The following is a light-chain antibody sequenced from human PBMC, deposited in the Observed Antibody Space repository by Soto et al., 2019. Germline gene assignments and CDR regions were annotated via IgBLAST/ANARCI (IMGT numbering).Light chain of an antibody. Sequence: QSALTQPPSASGSPGQSVTISCTGTSSDVGGYNYVSWYRQHPGKAPKVMIYEVNKRPSGVPDRFSGSKSGITASLTVSGLHAPDEPDYPCRSYAASNNDYVFGTGTKVTVL. CDR1: SSDVGGYNY. J-gene: IGLJ1*01. CDR3: RSYAASNNDYV. CDR2: EVN. V-gene: IGLV2-8*01.